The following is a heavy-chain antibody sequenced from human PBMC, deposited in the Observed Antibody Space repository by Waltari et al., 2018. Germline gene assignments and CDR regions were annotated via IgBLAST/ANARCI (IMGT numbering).Heavy chain of an antibody. Sequence: QVELVQSGAEVGKPGASVKVSCKASGYSLTSHYMHWGRQAPGLGLEWMGRINPNSGDTNSAPKFQGRVTLTMDTSVNTAFLELRSLTSDDTAVYFCARESAFSTSWYPGFDPWGQGTLVTVAS. J-gene: IGHJ5*02. CDR2: INPNSGDT. V-gene: IGHV1-2*06. CDR3: ARESAFSTSWYPGFDP. CDR1: GYSLTSHY. D-gene: IGHD2-2*01.